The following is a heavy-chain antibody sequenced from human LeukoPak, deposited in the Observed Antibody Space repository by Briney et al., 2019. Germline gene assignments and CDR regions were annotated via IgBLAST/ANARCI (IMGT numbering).Heavy chain of an antibody. Sequence: PGGSLRLSCAASGFTFSSYSVNWVRQAPGKGLEWVSSISSSSSYIYYADSVKGRFTISRDNAKNSLYLQMNSLRAEDTAVYYCARSRYYDILTGRDAFDIWGQGTMVTVSS. CDR2: ISSSSSYI. CDR3: ARSRYYDILTGRDAFDI. V-gene: IGHV3-21*01. D-gene: IGHD3-9*01. CDR1: GFTFSSYS. J-gene: IGHJ3*02.